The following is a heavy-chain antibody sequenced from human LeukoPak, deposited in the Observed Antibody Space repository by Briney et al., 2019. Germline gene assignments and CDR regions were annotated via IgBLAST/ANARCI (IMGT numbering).Heavy chain of an antibody. CDR3: AKESRTIAVAGADY. D-gene: IGHD6-19*01. CDR1: GFTFSSYA. J-gene: IGHJ4*02. Sequence: PGGSLRLSCAASGFTFSSYAMSWVGQAPGKGLEWVTAISGGGGTTYYADSVKGRFTISRDNSKNMLYLQMNSLRAEDTAVYYCAKESRTIAVAGADYWGQGTLVTVSS. CDR2: ISGGGGTT. V-gene: IGHV3-23*01.